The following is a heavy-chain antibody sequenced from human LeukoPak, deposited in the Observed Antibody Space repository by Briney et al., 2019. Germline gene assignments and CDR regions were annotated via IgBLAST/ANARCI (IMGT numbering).Heavy chain of an antibody. Sequence: PGGSLRLSCVASGFTFSSYWMTWVRQAPGKGLEWVAYINPDGTGKDYVDSVKGRFTISRDNAKKSLYLQMNSLRAEDTAVYYCARLSGSYYSGAFDIWGQGTMVTVSS. V-gene: IGHV3-7*01. CDR3: ARLSGSYYSGAFDI. CDR2: INPDGTGK. CDR1: GFTFSSYW. D-gene: IGHD1-26*01. J-gene: IGHJ3*02.